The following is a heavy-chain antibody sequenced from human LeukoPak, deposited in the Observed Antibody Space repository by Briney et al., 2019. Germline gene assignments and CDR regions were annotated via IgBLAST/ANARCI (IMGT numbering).Heavy chain of an antibody. CDR2: IKQDGSEK. CDR3: ALAVTKYGGYA. J-gene: IGHJ4*02. V-gene: IGHV3-7*01. Sequence: ETLSLTCVVSGGSISGYYWTWVRQAPGKGLEWVANIKQDGSEKYYVDSVKGRFTISRDNAKNSLYLQMNSLRAEDTAVYYCALAVTKYGGYAWGQGTLVTVSS. D-gene: IGHD5-12*01. CDR1: GGSISGYY.